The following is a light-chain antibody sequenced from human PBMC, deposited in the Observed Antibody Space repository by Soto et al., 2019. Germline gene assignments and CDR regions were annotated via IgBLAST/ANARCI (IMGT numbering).Light chain of an antibody. Sequence: DIQMTQSPSTLSASVGDRVTITCRASQSISSWLAWYQQKPVKAPNLLIYKASTLESGVPSRFSGSGSGTEFTLTISSLQPDDFATYYCQQYNSYSSITFGQGTRLEIK. CDR2: KAS. CDR1: QSISSW. CDR3: QQYNSYSSIT. V-gene: IGKV1-5*03. J-gene: IGKJ5*01.